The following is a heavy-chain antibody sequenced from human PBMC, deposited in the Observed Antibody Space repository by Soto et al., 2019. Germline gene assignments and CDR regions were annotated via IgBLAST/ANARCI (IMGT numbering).Heavy chain of an antibody. CDR2: MSYDGSNK. CDR3: AKNLLSHPSGYNWCDP. CDR1: GFTFSSYN. J-gene: IGHJ5*02. Sequence: GGSLRLVCAASGFTFSSYNIHWVRQVTGKGLEGVAVMSYDGSNKYYADSVNGRFTISRDNSKNTLFLQMDSLRAEDTAVYYCAKNLLSHPSGYNWCDPWGQGTLVTVSS. D-gene: IGHD6-6*01. V-gene: IGHV3-30*18.